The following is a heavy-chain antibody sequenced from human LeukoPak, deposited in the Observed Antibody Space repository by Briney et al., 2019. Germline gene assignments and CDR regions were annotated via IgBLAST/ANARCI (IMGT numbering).Heavy chain of an antibody. CDR3: AKDLRYSSSWYGEFDP. J-gene: IGHJ5*02. CDR1: GFTFDDYA. V-gene: IGHV3-9*03. Sequence: PGGSLRLSCAASGFTFDDYAMHWVRQAPGKGLGWVSGISWNSGSISYADSVKGRFTISRDNAKNSLYLQMNSLRAEDMALYYCAKDLRYSSSWYGEFDPWGQGTLVTVSS. D-gene: IGHD6-13*01. CDR2: ISWNSGSI.